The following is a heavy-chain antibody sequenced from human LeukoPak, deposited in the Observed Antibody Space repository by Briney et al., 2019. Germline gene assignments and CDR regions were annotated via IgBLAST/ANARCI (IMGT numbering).Heavy chain of an antibody. CDR3: ARDLLDI. CDR1: GFTFSSYA. Sequence: GGSLRLSCAAPGFTFSSYAMSWVRQAPGKGLEWVSVIYSGGSTYYADSVKGRFTISRDNSKNTLYLQMNSLRAEDTAVYYCARDLLDIWGQGTMVTVSS. V-gene: IGHV3-53*01. CDR2: IYSGGST. J-gene: IGHJ3*02.